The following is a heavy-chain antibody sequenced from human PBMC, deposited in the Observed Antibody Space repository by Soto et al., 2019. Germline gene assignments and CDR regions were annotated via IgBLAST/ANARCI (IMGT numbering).Heavy chain of an antibody. Sequence: QVQLVESGGGVVQPGRSLRLSCAASGVTFSSYAMHWVRQAPGKGLEWVALISFDGGNKYYADSVKGRFTISRDNSKNTLYLQMNRLRAEDRAVYFFAWSPIPARPAWFDPWGQGTLVTVSS. CDR1: GVTFSSYA. J-gene: IGHJ5*02. D-gene: IGHD6-6*01. CDR3: AWSPIPARPAWFDP. CDR2: ISFDGGNK. V-gene: IGHV3-30-3*01.